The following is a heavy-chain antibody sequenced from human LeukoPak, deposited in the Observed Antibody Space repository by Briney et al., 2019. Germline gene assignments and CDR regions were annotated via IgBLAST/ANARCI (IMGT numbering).Heavy chain of an antibody. CDR1: GYTFTGHY. CDR3: SRDYGFYSGLYYFDY. J-gene: IGHJ4*02. Sequence: ASVKVSCKASGYTFTGHYINWVRQAPGQGLEWMGWINPNSGGTKYAQKFQGRVTMTRDTSISTAYMELSRLRSDDTAVYSCSRDYGFYSGLYYFDYWGQGTLVTVSS. D-gene: IGHD2-2*02. CDR2: INPNSGGT. V-gene: IGHV1-2*02.